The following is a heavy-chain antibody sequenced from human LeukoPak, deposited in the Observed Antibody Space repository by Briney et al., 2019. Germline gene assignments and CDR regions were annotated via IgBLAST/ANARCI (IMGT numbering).Heavy chain of an antibody. J-gene: IGHJ4*02. CDR3: ARGDPSRHCSGGSCYSVELWFDY. CDR2: INHSGST. V-gene: IGHV4-34*01. Sequence: SETLSLTCAVYDGSFSGYYWSWIRQPPGKGLEWIGEINHSGSTNYNPSLKSRVSISLDTSKSQFSLKLRSVTAADTAVYYCARGDPSRHCSGGSCYSVELWFDYWGQGTLVTVSS. CDR1: DGSFSGYY. D-gene: IGHD2-15*01.